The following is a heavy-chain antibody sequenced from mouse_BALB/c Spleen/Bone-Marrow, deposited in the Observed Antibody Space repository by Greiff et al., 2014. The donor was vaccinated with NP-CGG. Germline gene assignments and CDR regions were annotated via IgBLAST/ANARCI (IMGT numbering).Heavy chain of an antibody. D-gene: IGHD1-1*01. CDR2: IWGGGST. V-gene: IGHV2-6-5*01. CDR1: GFSLTDYG. J-gene: IGHJ4*01. Sequence: VMLVESGPGLVAPSQSLSITCTVSGFSLTDYGVSWIRQPPGKGLEWLGVIWGGGSTYYNSSLKSRLSISKDNSKSQVFLKMNNLQTDDTAMYFCARHTLRYYAMDYRGQGTSVTVSS. CDR3: ARHTLRYYAMDY.